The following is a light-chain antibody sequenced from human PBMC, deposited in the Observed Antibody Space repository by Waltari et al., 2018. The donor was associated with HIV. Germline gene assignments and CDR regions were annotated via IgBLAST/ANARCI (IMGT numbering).Light chain of an antibody. CDR3: CSYGGTYNV. CDR2: EVS. J-gene: IGLJ1*01. V-gene: IGLV2-11*01. CDR1: SSDVGGYNS. Sequence: QSALTQPRSVSGSPGQSVTISCTGTSSDVGGYNSVSWYQQHPGKAPKLLLYEVSKWPSGVPERFSGSKSGNTASLTISGLRADDEADYYCCSYGGTYNVFGTGTKVTIL.